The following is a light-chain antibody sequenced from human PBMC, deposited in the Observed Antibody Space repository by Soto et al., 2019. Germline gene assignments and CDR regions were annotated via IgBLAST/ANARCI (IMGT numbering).Light chain of an antibody. Sequence: QSVLTQPPSASGSRRRSVTISCTGTSVDINYVSWFQQHPGKAPKLIICEVTKRPSGVPDRFSGSKSGNTASLTVSGLQDDDEADYYCSSYAGRDIWVFGGGTKLTVL. J-gene: IGLJ3*02. V-gene: IGLV2-8*01. CDR3: SSYAGRDIWV. CDR2: EVT. CDR1: SVDINY.